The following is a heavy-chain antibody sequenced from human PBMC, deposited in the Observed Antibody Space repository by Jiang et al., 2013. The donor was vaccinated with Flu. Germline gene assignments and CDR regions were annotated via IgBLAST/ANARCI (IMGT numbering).Heavy chain of an antibody. CDR1: GFSFSSYA. J-gene: IGHJ4*02. CDR2: IGGSSGNT. V-gene: IGHV3-23*01. Sequence: VQLLESGGGLVQPGGSLRLSCAASGFSFSSYAMSRVRQAPGKGLEWVSGIGGSSGNTYYADSVKGRFTISRDNSKNTLYLQMNSLRAEDTAVYYCAKGGPYFNRGDYFDYWGQGTPVTVSS. D-gene: IGHD3-10*01. CDR3: AKGGPYFNRGDYFDY.